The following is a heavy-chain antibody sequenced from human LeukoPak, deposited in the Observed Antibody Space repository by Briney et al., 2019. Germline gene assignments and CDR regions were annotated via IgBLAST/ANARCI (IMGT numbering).Heavy chain of an antibody. V-gene: IGHV3-23*01. CDR2: ISGGGDKA. Sequence: GGSLRLSCAASGFTFTTYAINWVRQAPGKGLEWVSGISGGGDKAFYADSVNGRFTISRDNSKNTVSLQMSSLGAEDTAHYYCAKDLALAGTGGGFDVWGQGTRVAVSS. CDR1: GFTFTTYA. J-gene: IGHJ3*01. D-gene: IGHD6-19*01. CDR3: AKDLALAGTGGGFDV.